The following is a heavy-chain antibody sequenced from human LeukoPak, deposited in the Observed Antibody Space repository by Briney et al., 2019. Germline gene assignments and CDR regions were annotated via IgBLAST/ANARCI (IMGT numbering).Heavy chain of an antibody. CDR1: GGSISSHY. CDR3: AGAPYCSSTSCYQRYYYYYMDV. Sequence: SETLSLTCTVSGGSISSHYWSWIRQPPGRGLEWIGYIYYSGSTNYNPSLKSRVSISVDTSKNQFSLKLSSVTAADTAVYYCAGAPYCSSTSCYQRYYYYYMDVWGKGTKVTVSS. D-gene: IGHD2-2*01. J-gene: IGHJ6*03. V-gene: IGHV4-59*11. CDR2: IYYSGST.